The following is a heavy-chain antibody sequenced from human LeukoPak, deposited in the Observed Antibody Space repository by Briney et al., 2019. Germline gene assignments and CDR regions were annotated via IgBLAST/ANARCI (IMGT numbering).Heavy chain of an antibody. CDR3: ARDGLPTPDDSSSWYFPLY. V-gene: IGHV3-30*04. J-gene: IGHJ4*02. Sequence: HPGGSLRLSCAASGFTFSSYAMHWVRQAPGKGLEWVAVISYDGSNKYYADSVKGRFTISRDNSKNTLYLQMNSLRAEDTAVYYCARDGLPTPDDSSSWYFPLYWGQGTLVTVSS. D-gene: IGHD6-13*01. CDR1: GFTFSSYA. CDR2: ISYDGSNK.